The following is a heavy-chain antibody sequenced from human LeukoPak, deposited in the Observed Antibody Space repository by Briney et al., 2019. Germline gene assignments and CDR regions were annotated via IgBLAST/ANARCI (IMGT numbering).Heavy chain of an antibody. Sequence: PGGSLRLSCAASGFPFSSYWMSWVRQAPGKGLEWVANIKQDGSEKYYVDSVKGRFTISRDNAKNSLYLQMNSLRAEDTAVYYCARHRRGYPAFDYWGQGTLVTVSS. D-gene: IGHD3-22*01. V-gene: IGHV3-7*01. CDR2: IKQDGSEK. CDR1: GFPFSSYW. CDR3: ARHRRGYPAFDY. J-gene: IGHJ4*02.